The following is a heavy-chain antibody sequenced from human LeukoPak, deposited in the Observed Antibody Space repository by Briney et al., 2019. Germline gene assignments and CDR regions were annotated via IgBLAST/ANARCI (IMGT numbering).Heavy chain of an antibody. J-gene: IGHJ3*02. CDR2: ISSSSSTI. Sequence: GGSLRLSRAASGFTLSSYIMNWVPQAPGRGRECGSYISSSSSTIYYADSVKGRFTISRDNAKNSLYLQMNSRRAEDTAVYYCARDHPWSYYAFDIWGQGTMVTVSS. V-gene: IGHV3-48*04. D-gene: IGHD1-26*01. CDR3: ARDHPWSYYAFDI. CDR1: GFTLSSYI.